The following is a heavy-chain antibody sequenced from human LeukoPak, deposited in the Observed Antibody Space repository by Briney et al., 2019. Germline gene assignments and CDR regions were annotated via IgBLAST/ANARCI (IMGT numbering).Heavy chain of an antibody. CDR3: AKDMFPHYYDSSGLDY. J-gene: IGHJ4*02. CDR1: GFTFDDYA. Sequence: PGRSLRLSCAASGFTFDDYAMHWVRKAPGKGLELVSGISWNSGSIGYADSVKGRFTISRDNAKNSLYLQMNSLRAEDMALYYCAKDMFPHYYDSSGLDYWGQGTLVTVSS. CDR2: ISWNSGSI. V-gene: IGHV3-9*03. D-gene: IGHD3-22*01.